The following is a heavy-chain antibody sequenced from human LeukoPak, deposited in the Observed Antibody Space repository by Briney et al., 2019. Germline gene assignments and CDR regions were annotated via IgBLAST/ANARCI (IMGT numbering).Heavy chain of an antibody. Sequence: GGSLRLSCVASGFTFSTYTMNWVRQAPGKGLEWVSSISSSSFFISYADSVKGRFTISRDNAKNSVYLHMNSLRAEDTAVYYCARDKVVGPTKFDSWGQGTLVTVSS. J-gene: IGHJ5*01. CDR1: GFTFSTYT. CDR3: ARDKVVGPTKFDS. V-gene: IGHV3-21*01. D-gene: IGHD1-26*01. CDR2: ISSSSFFI.